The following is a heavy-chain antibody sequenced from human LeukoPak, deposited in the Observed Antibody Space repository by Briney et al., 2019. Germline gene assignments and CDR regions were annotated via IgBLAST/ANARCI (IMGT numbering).Heavy chain of an antibody. D-gene: IGHD5-24*01. CDR3: ATTTGTDGYNPLFFY. CDR2: IGGSGGMT. Sequence: GGSLRLSCAASGFTFSNYAMGWVRQAPGKGLEWVSGIGGSGGMTYYADSVKGRFTISRDNSKNTVYLEMNSLRVEDTAVYYCATTTGTDGYNPLFFYWGQGTLVTVSS. V-gene: IGHV3-23*01. J-gene: IGHJ4*02. CDR1: GFTFSNYA.